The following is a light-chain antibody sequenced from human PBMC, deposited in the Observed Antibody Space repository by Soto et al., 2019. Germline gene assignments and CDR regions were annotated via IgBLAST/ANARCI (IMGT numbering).Light chain of an antibody. CDR2: KAS. J-gene: IGKJ1*01. CDR3: QQYDGYSRT. Sequence: DIQMTQSPPTLSASVGDRVTITCRASQSISLWLAWYQQKPGKVPKLLIYKASSLETGVPSRFSGSGSGTEFTLTITSLQPDDFATYYCQQYDGYSRTFGQGTK. CDR1: QSISLW. V-gene: IGKV1-5*03.